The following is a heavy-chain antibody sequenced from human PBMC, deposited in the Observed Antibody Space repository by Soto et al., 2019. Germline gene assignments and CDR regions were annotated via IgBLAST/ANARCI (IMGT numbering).Heavy chain of an antibody. CDR2: INHSGST. V-gene: IGHV4-34*01. CDR1: GVSFSGYY. CDR3: ATSQKGYTWNYFDY. Sequence: PENRCLTYAVYGVSFSGYYWSVIRHPPGKGLEWIGEINHSGSTNYNPSLKSRVTISVDTSKNQFSLKLSSVTAADTAVYYCATSQKGYTWNYFDYRGQGVLLSVSS. D-gene: IGHD1-20*01. J-gene: IGHJ4*02.